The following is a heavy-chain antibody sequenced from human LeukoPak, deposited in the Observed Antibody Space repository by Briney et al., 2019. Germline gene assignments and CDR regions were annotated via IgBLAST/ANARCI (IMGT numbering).Heavy chain of an antibody. Sequence: PSETLSLTCSVSGGSISSYYWSWIRQPPGKGLEWIGYIYYSGSINHNPSLKSRLTMSVDTSKNQVSLKLTSVTAADTAVYYCARHQTPHFYDSHFGPWGQGTPVTVSS. V-gene: IGHV4-59*01. CDR1: GGSISSYY. J-gene: IGHJ5*02. CDR3: ARHQTPHFYDSHFGP. CDR2: IYYSGSI. D-gene: IGHD3-22*01.